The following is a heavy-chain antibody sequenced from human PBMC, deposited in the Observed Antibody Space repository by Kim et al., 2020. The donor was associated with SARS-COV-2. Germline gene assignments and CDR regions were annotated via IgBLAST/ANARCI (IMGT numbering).Heavy chain of an antibody. Sequence: SETLSLTCTVSGGSISSSSYYWGWIRQPPGKGLEWIGSIYYSGSTYYNPSLKSRVTISVDTSKNQFSLKLRSVTAADTAVYYCARSTATISFYRYFDLWG. CDR2: IYYSGST. D-gene: IGHD6-25*01. V-gene: IGHV4-39*07. J-gene: IGHJ2*01. CDR1: GGSISSSSYY. CDR3: ARSTATISFYRYFDL.